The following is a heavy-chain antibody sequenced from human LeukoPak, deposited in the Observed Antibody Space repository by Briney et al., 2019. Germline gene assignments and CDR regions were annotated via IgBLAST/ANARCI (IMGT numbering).Heavy chain of an antibody. CDR1: GYAFSTYW. V-gene: IGHV3-7*01. J-gene: IGHJ5*01. CDR3: ARVRPGDADS. Sequence: GGSLSLSCAASGYAFSTYWMTWVRQAPEMGLEWVASISQDGGGTYYGDSVKGRFTISRDNAKNSLYLQMNSLKADDTAVYYCARVRPGDADSWGQGTLVSVSS. CDR2: ISQDGGGT. D-gene: IGHD1-26*01.